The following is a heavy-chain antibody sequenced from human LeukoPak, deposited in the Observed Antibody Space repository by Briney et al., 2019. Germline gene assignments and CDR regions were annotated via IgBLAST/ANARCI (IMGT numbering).Heavy chain of an antibody. CDR1: GGSISSADYY. D-gene: IGHD2-15*01. CDR3: AREGSRGRGFSGVTCPYFYYYMDV. V-gene: IGHV4-30-4*08. J-gene: IGHJ6*03. Sequence: SQTLSLTCTVSGGSISSADYYWSWIRQPPGKGLEWIGYIYYSGSTYYNPSLMSRVTISLDTSKKQFSLRLNSVSAADTAVYYCAREGSRGRGFSGVTCPYFYYYMDVWGKGTTVTVSS. CDR2: IYYSGST.